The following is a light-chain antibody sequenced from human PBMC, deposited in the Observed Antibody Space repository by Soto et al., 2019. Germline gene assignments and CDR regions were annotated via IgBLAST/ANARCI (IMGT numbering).Light chain of an antibody. Sequence: DIQMTQSPSTLSASVGDRVTITCRASQSISSWLAWYQQKPGKAPKLLIYDASSLESGVPSRFSGSGSGTEFPLTISSLQPDDFATYYCRQYKSYPWTFGQGTKVEIK. CDR1: QSISSW. CDR2: DAS. J-gene: IGKJ1*01. CDR3: RQYKSYPWT. V-gene: IGKV1-5*01.